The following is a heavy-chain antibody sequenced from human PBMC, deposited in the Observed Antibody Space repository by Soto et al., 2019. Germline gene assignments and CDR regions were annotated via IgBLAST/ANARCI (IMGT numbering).Heavy chain of an antibody. D-gene: IGHD3-3*01. CDR1: GFTFSSYA. J-gene: IGHJ5*02. V-gene: IGHV3-23*01. CDR2: ISGSGGST. CDR3: AKDPLLYYDFIMVDP. Sequence: EVQLLESGGGLVQPGGSLRLSCAASGFTFSSYAMSWVRQAPGKGLEWVSAISGSGGSTYHADSVKGRFTISRDNSKNTLYLQMNSLRAEDTAVYYCAKDPLLYYDFIMVDPWGQGTLVTVSS.